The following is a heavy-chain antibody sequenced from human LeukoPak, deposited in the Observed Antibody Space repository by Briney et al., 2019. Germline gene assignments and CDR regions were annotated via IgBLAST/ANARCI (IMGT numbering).Heavy chain of an antibody. V-gene: IGHV3-21*01. CDR1: GFTFISYT. D-gene: IGHD1-14*01. CDR2: MSSGSSYM. J-gene: IGHJ4*02. CDR3: AREITVDY. Sequence: PGGSLRLSCAAAGFTFISYTMNWVRQAPGKWLEWLSSMSSGSSYMYYADSVKGRFTISRDNTKNSLYLQMNSLRAEDTAVYYCAREITVDYWGQGTLVTVSS.